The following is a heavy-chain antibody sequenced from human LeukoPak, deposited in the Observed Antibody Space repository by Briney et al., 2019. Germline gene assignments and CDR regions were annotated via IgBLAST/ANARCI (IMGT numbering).Heavy chain of an antibody. Sequence: ASVKVSCKASGGTFSSYTISWVRQAPGQGLGWMGGIIPIFGTANYAQKFQGRVTITADESTSTAYMELSSLRSEDTAVYYCARVSITVPADQYYFDYWGQGTLVTVSS. V-gene: IGHV1-69*13. D-gene: IGHD2-2*01. J-gene: IGHJ4*02. CDR1: GGTFSSYT. CDR2: IIPIFGTA. CDR3: ARVSITVPADQYYFDY.